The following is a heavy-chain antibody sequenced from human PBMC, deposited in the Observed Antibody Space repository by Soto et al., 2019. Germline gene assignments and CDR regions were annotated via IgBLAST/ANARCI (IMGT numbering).Heavy chain of an antibody. J-gene: IGHJ6*02. CDR1: GGSFSSYY. D-gene: IGHD3-3*01. Sequence: SETLSLTCAVYGGSFSSYYWSWIRQPPGKGLEWIGYIYYSGSTNYNPSLKSRVTISVDTSKNQFSLKLSSVTAADTAVYYCARVITIFGVGRYYYGMDVWGQGTTVTVSS. CDR3: ARVITIFGVGRYYYGMDV. V-gene: IGHV4-59*01. CDR2: IYYSGST.